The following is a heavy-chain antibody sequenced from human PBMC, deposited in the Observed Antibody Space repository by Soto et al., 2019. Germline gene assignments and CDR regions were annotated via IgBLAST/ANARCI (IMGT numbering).Heavy chain of an antibody. CDR2: IYSGGST. Sequence: PGGSLRLSCAASGFTVSSNYMSWVRQAPGKGLEWVSVIYSGGSTYYADSVKGRFTISRDNSKNTLYLQMNSLRAEDTAVYYCARDRCSGGSCMGIDYWGQGTLVTVSS. D-gene: IGHD2-15*01. J-gene: IGHJ4*02. V-gene: IGHV3-66*01. CDR3: ARDRCSGGSCMGIDY. CDR1: GFTVSSNY.